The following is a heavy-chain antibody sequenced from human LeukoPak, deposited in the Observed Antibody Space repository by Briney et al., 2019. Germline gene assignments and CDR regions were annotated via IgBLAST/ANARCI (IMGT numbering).Heavy chain of an antibody. Sequence: PGGSLRLSCEESGFADSTDFMGWGRPRPGKGLHYVSIIHTTGTIYYADFVKGRFTISRDNLKNTLFLQMNSLRAEDTAVYYCTRGRGSDWGQGTLVTVSS. D-gene: IGHD2-15*01. J-gene: IGHJ4*02. CDR2: IHTTGTI. V-gene: IGHV3-53*01. CDR1: GFADSTDF. CDR3: TRGRGSD.